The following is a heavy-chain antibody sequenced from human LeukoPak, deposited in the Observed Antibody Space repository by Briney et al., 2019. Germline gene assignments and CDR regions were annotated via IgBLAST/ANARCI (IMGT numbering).Heavy chain of an antibody. CDR2: IKQDGSEK. D-gene: IGHD3-22*01. J-gene: IGHJ4*02. V-gene: IGHV3-7*03. CDR3: ARGHTMILVVNYFDY. CDR1: GLTFSSYW. Sequence: PGGSLRLSCAASGLTFSSYWMSWVRQAPGKGLEWVANIKQDGSEKYYVDSVKGRFTISRDNAKNSLYLQMNSLRAEDTALYYCARGHTMILVVNYFDYWGQGTLVTVSS.